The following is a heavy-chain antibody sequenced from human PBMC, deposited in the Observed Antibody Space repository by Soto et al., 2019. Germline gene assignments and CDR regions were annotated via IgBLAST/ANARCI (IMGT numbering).Heavy chain of an antibody. D-gene: IGHD1-26*01. CDR3: ARDKISGRSIHDY. J-gene: IGHJ4*02. V-gene: IGHV3-7*04. CDR2: INQDGSEK. Sequence: EVQLVESGGDLVQPGGSLRLSCATSGFIFGTYWMTWVRQAPGKGLEWVAIINQDGSEKYYVDSVKGRFTISRDNAKNSLYLQMNSLRADDTAVYYCARDKISGRSIHDYWGQGTLVTVSS. CDR1: GFIFGTYW.